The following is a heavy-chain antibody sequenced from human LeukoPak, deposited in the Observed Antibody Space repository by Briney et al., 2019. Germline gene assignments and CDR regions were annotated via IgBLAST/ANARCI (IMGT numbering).Heavy chain of an antibody. CDR3: ARVVLGRRWLQTSYYYGMDV. CDR1: GYTFTSYY. V-gene: IGHV1-46*01. D-gene: IGHD5-24*01. CDR2: FNPSGGST. Sequence: ASVKVSCKASGYTFTSYYMHWVRQAPGQGLEWMGIFNPSGGSTSHAQRFQGRVTITADESTSTAYMELSSLRSEDTAVYYCARVVLGRRWLQTSYYYGMDVWGQGTTVTVSS. J-gene: IGHJ6*02.